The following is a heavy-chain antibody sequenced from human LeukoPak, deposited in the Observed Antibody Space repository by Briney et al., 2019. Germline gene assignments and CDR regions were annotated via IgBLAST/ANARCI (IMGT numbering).Heavy chain of an antibody. Sequence: SQTLSLTCTVSGGSISSGGYYWSWIRQPPGKGLEWIGYIYHSGSTYYNPSLKSRVTISVDRSKNQFSLKLSSVTAADTAVYYCVRTITGTFDYWGQGTLVTVSS. D-gene: IGHD1-20*01. CDR3: VRTITGTFDY. CDR2: IYHSGST. CDR1: GGSISSGGYY. J-gene: IGHJ4*02. V-gene: IGHV4-30-2*01.